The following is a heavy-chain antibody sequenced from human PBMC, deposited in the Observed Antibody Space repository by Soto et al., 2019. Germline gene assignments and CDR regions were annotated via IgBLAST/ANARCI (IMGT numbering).Heavy chain of an antibody. J-gene: IGHJ4*02. V-gene: IGHV3-23*01. D-gene: IGHD6-19*01. CDR1: GFTFSSYA. CDR3: AGNLGYRSAPRLYYFDY. CDR2: ISGSGGST. Sequence: GGSLRLSCAASGFTFSSYAMSWVRQAPGKGLEWVSAISGSGGSTYYADSVKGRFTISRDNSKNTLYLQMDSLRAEDTAVYYCAGNLGYRSAPRLYYFDYWGQGALVTVSS.